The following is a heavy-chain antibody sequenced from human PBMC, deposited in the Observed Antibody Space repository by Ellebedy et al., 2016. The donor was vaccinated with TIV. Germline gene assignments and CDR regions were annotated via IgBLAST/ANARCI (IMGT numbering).Heavy chain of an antibody. CDR3: ARVYDSIDY. J-gene: IGHJ4*02. CDR1: GFTFRSYW. D-gene: IGHD3-22*01. CDR2: IKQDGSEK. Sequence: GESLKISCAASGFTFRSYWMSLVRQAPGKGLEWVSNIKQDGSEKYYVDSVKGLFTIARDNAKNSLYLQMNSLRAEDTAVYYCARVYDSIDYWGQGTLVTVSS. V-gene: IGHV3-7*01.